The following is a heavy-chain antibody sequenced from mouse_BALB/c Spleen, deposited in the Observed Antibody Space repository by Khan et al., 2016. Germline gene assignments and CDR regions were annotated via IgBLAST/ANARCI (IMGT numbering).Heavy chain of an antibody. CDR3: LDGHFAMDY. D-gene: IGHD2-3*01. CDR1: GFTFSNYW. CDR2: IRLKSNNYAT. Sequence: EVELVESGGGLVQPGGSMKLSCVASGFTFSNYWMNWVRQSPEKGLEWVAEIRLKSNNYATHYAESVKGRFTIARDDSKSSVYLPMNKLRADDTCIYYCLDGHFAMDYWGQGTSVTVSS. V-gene: IGHV6-6*02. J-gene: IGHJ4*01.